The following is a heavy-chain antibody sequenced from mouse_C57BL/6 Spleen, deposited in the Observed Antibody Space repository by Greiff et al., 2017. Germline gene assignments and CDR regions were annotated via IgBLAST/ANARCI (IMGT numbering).Heavy chain of an antibody. D-gene: IGHD1-1*01. V-gene: IGHV1-64*01. CDR1: GFTFTSYW. J-gene: IGHJ4*01. CDR2: IHTNSGST. CDR3: ARPITAVVSYYSMDY. Sequence: QVQLQQPGAELVKPGASVKFSCTASGFTFTSYWMHWVQQSPVQGLEWIGMIHTNSGSTNYNEKLKSKATLTIAKSSSTAYMQMSLLTSEDSEVYYSARPITAVVSYYSMDYWGQGTSVTVSS.